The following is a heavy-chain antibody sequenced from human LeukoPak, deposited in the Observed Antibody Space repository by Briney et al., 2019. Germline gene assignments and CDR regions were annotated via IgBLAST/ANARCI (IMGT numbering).Heavy chain of an antibody. D-gene: IGHD2-15*01. CDR3: ANGPHIGVVSHMDIDY. Sequence: PGGSLRLSCAASGFTFSSYGMHWVRQAPGKGLEWVAFIRYDGSNKYYADSVKGRFTISRDNSKNTLYLQMNSLRAEDTAVYYCANGPHIGVVSHMDIDYWGQGTLVTVSS. CDR2: IRYDGSNK. J-gene: IGHJ4*02. V-gene: IGHV3-30*02. CDR1: GFTFSSYG.